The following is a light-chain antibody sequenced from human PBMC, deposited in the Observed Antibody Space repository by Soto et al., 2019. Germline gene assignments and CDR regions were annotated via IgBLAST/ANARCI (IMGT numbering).Light chain of an antibody. Sequence: DIQMTQSPSSLSASVGDRVSITCRASQSISNYLNWYQQKPGKAPKVLIYAASSLQSGVPSRFSGSGSGTDFTLTISSLQPEDFATYYCQQSYNTPRTFGLGTKVEVK. J-gene: IGKJ1*01. CDR2: AAS. V-gene: IGKV1-39*01. CDR3: QQSYNTPRT. CDR1: QSISNY.